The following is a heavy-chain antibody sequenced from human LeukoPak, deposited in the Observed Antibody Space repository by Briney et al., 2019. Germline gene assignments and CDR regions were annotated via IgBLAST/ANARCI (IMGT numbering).Heavy chain of an antibody. CDR2: IYPGDCDT. Sequence: GESLKISCKGSGYSFTSYWIGWVRQMPGKGLEWMGIIYPGDCDTRYSPSFQGQVNISADKSISTAYLQWSSLKASDNAMYYCARRIAAAGTSLGMDVWGQGTTVTVSS. V-gene: IGHV5-51*01. CDR3: ARRIAAAGTSLGMDV. D-gene: IGHD6-13*01. J-gene: IGHJ6*02. CDR1: GYSFTSYW.